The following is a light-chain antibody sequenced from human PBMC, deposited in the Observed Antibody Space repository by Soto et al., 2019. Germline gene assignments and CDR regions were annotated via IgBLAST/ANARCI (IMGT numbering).Light chain of an antibody. CDR3: QVHYGAPPVH. CDR2: SSP. J-gene: IGKJ3*01. Sequence: DIQMTQPPSSLSASVGDRVTITCRASQGIDHSLAWYQQKPGKVPKLLIYSSPTLQSGVPYRFTASGAGTASSLTITSLYPEDVATDCCQVHYGAPPVHLGPGT. V-gene: IGKV1-27*01. CDR1: QGIDHS.